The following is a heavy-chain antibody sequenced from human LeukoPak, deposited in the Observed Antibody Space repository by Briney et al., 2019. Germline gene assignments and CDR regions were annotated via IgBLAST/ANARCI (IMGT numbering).Heavy chain of an antibody. CDR3: VRGNVKHYHSVADEYYYYMDV. Sequence: PSETLSLTCGVYGDSFSGFYWTWVRQAPGKGLEWIGEISYSGTPRYNPSLNSRITITLDTSKKQISLTLSPVTAAGTSVYYCVRGNVKHYHSVADEYYYYMDVWGKGTAVIVSS. CDR2: ISYSGTP. J-gene: IGHJ6*03. CDR1: GDSFSGFY. V-gene: IGHV4-34*01. D-gene: IGHD6-19*01.